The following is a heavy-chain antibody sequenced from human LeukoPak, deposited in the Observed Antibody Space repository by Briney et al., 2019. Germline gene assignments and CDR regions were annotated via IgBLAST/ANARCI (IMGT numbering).Heavy chain of an antibody. V-gene: IGHV3-15*07. CDR2: VKNRGDGRTT. Sequence: GGSLRLSCVVSTFTKAWMNWVRQAPGQGLEWVGRVKNRGDGRTTDYAAPVKGRFIISRVDSKKTVYLQMDSLKTEDTAVYFCTTEYFGGFEYWGQGTLVTVSS. J-gene: IGHJ4*02. CDR1: TFTKAW. D-gene: IGHD3-16*01. CDR3: TTEYFGGFEY.